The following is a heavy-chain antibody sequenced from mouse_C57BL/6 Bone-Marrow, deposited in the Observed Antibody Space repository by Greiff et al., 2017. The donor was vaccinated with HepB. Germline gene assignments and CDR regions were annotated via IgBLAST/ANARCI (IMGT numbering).Heavy chain of an antibody. CDR3: AREGDYDYGFDY. J-gene: IGHJ2*01. D-gene: IGHD2-4*01. Sequence: QVQLKQPGAELVMPGASVKLSCKASGYTFTSYWMHWVKQRPGQGLEWIGEIDPSDSYTNYNQKFKGKSTLTVDKSSSTAYMQLSSLISEDSAVYYCAREGDYDYGFDYWGQGTTLTVSS. V-gene: IGHV1-69*01. CDR1: GYTFTSYW. CDR2: IDPSDSYT.